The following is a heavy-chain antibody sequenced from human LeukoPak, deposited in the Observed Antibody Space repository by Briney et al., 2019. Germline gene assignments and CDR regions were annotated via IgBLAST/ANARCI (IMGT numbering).Heavy chain of an antibody. J-gene: IGHJ4*02. D-gene: IGHD3-3*01. CDR3: ARDKSGVFDY. V-gene: IGHV4-59*01. Sequence: SETLSLTCTVSGGSISSYYWSWIRQPPGKGLEWIGYIYYSGSTNYNPSLKSRVTISVDTPKNQFSLKLSSVTAADTAVYYCARDKSGVFDYWGQGTLVTVSS. CDR2: IYYSGST. CDR1: GGSISSYY.